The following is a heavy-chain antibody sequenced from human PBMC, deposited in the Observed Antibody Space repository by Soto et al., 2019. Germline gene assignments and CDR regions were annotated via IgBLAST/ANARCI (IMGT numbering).Heavy chain of an antibody. D-gene: IGHD2-8*01. CDR1: GGSISSGGYY. Sequence: PSETLSLTCTVSGGSISSGGYYWSWIRQHPGKGLEWIGSVYYRGRSYSKSSVKSRVTISVDTSENQFSLNLNSVTASDTAVYFCVSQRTSVLTQAYFDYWGPGALVTVSS. CDR2: VYYRGRS. CDR3: VSQRTSVLTQAYFDY. J-gene: IGHJ4*02. V-gene: IGHV4-39*01.